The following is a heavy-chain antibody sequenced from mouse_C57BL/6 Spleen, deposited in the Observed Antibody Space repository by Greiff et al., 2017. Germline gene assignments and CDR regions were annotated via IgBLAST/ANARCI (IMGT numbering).Heavy chain of an antibody. D-gene: IGHD1-1*01. Sequence: EVQLQESGAELVRPGASVKLSCTASGFNIKDDYMHWVKQRPEQGLEWIGWIDPENGDTEYASKFQGKATITADTSSNTAYLQLSSLTSEDSAVYYCARLSTTVGKDYYFDYWGQGTTLTVSS. J-gene: IGHJ2*01. V-gene: IGHV14-4*01. CDR3: ARLSTTVGKDYYFDY. CDR2: IDPENGDT. CDR1: GFNIKDDY.